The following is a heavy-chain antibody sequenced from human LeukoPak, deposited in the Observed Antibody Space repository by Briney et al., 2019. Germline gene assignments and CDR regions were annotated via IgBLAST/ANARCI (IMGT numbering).Heavy chain of an antibody. CDR3: ARGSPYDFWSGPDFDY. CDR1: GGSISSGGYY. D-gene: IGHD3-3*01. V-gene: IGHV4-31*03. Sequence: TLSLTCTVSGGSISSGGYYWSWIRQHPGKGLEWIGYIYYSGSTYYNPSLKSRVTISVDTSKNQFSLKLSSVTAADTAVYYCARGSPYDFWSGPDFDYWGQGTLVTVSS. J-gene: IGHJ4*02. CDR2: IYYSGST.